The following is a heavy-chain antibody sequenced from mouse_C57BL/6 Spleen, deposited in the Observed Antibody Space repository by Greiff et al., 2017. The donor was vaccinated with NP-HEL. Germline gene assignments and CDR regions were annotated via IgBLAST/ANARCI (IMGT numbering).Heavy chain of an antibody. D-gene: IGHD1-1*01. Sequence: VQLQQSGPELVKPGASVKISCKASGYTFTDYYMNWVKQSHGKSLEWIGDINPNNGGTSYNQKFKGKATLTVDKSSSTAYMELRSLTSEDSAVYYCARGPLYNGSSFDYWGQGTTLTVSS. V-gene: IGHV1-26*01. CDR2: INPNNGGT. CDR3: ARGPLYNGSSFDY. CDR1: GYTFTDYY. J-gene: IGHJ2*01.